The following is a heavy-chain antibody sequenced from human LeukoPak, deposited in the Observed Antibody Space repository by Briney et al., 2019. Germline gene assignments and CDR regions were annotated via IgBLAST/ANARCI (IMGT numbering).Heavy chain of an antibody. J-gene: IGHJ4*02. CDR1: GFTFSSYA. Sequence: GRSLRLSCAASGFTFSSYAMHWVRQAPGKGLEWVAVISYDGSNKYYADFVKGRFTISRDNSKNTLYLQMNSLRAEDTAVYYCAREHSSGWYSKRFDYWGQGTLVTVSS. CDR3: AREHSSGWYSKRFDY. CDR2: ISYDGSNK. D-gene: IGHD6-19*01. V-gene: IGHV3-30-3*01.